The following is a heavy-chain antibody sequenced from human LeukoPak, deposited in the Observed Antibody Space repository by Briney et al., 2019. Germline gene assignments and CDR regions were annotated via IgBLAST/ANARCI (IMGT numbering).Heavy chain of an antibody. CDR1: GFTFSSYG. J-gene: IGHJ2*01. CDR2: ISGSGGST. Sequence: GSLRLSCAASGFTFSSYGMSWVRQAPGKGLEWVSAISGSGGSTYYADSVKGRFTISRDNSKNTLYLQMNSLRAGDTAVYYCARAGYSSTWYSRYFDLWGRGTLVTVSS. D-gene: IGHD6-13*01. V-gene: IGHV3-23*01. CDR3: ARAGYSSTWYSRYFDL.